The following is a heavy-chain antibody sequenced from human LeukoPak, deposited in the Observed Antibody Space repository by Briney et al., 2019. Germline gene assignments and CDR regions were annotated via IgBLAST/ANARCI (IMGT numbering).Heavy chain of an antibody. Sequence: PGGSLRLSCAASGFTFSSYGMSWVRQAPGKGLEWVSTISGRRDSTSYADSVKGRFTISRDNSKNTLYLQMNSLRAEDTAVYYCARRSGIAVAGAFDYWGQGTLVTVSS. CDR3: ARRSGIAVAGAFDY. V-gene: IGHV3-23*01. CDR1: GFTFSSYG. J-gene: IGHJ4*02. D-gene: IGHD6-19*01. CDR2: ISGRRDST.